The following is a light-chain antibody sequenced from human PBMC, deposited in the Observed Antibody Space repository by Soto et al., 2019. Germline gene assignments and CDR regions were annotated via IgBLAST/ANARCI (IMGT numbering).Light chain of an antibody. J-gene: IGKJ1*01. V-gene: IGKV1-5*03. CDR3: RQYQRYWT. Sequence: DIQMTQSPSTLSASVGDRVSITCRASQSISRQLAWYQQKPGKAPNLLIYQASNLETGVPSRFTGSGSGTEFTLTISNLQPDELATYYCRQYQRYWTFGQGTKVEVK. CDR1: QSISRQ. CDR2: QAS.